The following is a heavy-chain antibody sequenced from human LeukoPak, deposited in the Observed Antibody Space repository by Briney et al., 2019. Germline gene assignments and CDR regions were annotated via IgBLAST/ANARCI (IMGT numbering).Heavy chain of an antibody. CDR1: GGSISSNTYY. CDR3: ARDLRLLPIQRGFDY. J-gene: IGHJ4*02. CDR2: INHSGST. V-gene: IGHV4-39*07. Sequence: PSETLSLTCTVSGGSISSNTYYWSWIRQPPGKGLEWIGEINHSGSTNYNPSLKSRVTISVDTSKNQFSLKLSSVTAADTAVYYCARDLRLLPIQRGFDYWGQGTLVTVSS. D-gene: IGHD2-15*01.